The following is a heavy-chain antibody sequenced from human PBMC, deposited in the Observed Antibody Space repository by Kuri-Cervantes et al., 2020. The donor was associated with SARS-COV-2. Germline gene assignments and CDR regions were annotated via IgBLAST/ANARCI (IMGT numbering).Heavy chain of an antibody. D-gene: IGHD4-23*01. J-gene: IGHJ6*02. CDR1: GYTFTGYY. CDR3: ARDSNSHRWDYYYYYGMDV. CDR2: INPNSGGT. Sequence: ASVKVSCKASGYTFTGYYMHWVRQAPGQGLEWMGWINPNSGGTNYAQKFQGWVTMTRDTSISTAYMELSRLRSDDTAVYYCARDSNSHRWDYYYYYGMDVWGQGTMVTVSS. V-gene: IGHV1-2*04.